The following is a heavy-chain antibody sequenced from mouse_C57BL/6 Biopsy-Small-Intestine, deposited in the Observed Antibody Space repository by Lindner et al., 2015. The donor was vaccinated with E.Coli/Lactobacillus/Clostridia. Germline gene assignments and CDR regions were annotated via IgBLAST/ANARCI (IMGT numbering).Heavy chain of an antibody. CDR2: IRSKSSNYAT. CDR3: VRDRYYGSSPYYAMDY. V-gene: IGHV10-3*01. J-gene: IGHJ4*01. Sequence: ESGGGLVQPKGSLKLSCAASGFTFNTYAMHWVRQAPGKGLEWVARIRSKSSNYATYYADSVKDRFTISRDDSQSMLYLQMNNLKTEDTAMYYCVRDRYYGSSPYYAMDYWGQGTSVTVSS. CDR1: GFTFNTYA. D-gene: IGHD1-1*01.